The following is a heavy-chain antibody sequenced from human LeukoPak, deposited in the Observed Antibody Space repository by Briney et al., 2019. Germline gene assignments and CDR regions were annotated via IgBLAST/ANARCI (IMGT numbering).Heavy chain of an antibody. V-gene: IGHV4-59*08. D-gene: IGHD5-18*01. CDR3: ARHSYGLHFDY. CDR1: GGSISSYY. Sequence: PSETLSLTCTASGGSISSYYWSWIRQPPGKGLEWIGYIYYSGSTNYNPSLKSRVTISVDTTKNQFSLKLSSVTAADTAVYYCARHSYGLHFDYWGQGTLVTVSS. J-gene: IGHJ4*02. CDR2: IYYSGST.